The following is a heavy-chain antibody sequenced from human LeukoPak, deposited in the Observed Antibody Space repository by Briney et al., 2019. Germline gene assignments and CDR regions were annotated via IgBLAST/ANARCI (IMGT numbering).Heavy chain of an antibody. CDR3: AKASVYVYYGMDV. CDR1: GFTFSNFG. Sequence: GGSLRLSCAASGFTFSNFGMHWIRQAPGQGLEWVAVISYDGSNKYYADSVKGRFTISRDNSKNTLYLQMNSLRAEDTAVYYCAKASVYVYYGMDVWGQGTTVTVSS. CDR2: ISYDGSNK. J-gene: IGHJ6*02. D-gene: IGHD3-16*02. V-gene: IGHV3-30*18.